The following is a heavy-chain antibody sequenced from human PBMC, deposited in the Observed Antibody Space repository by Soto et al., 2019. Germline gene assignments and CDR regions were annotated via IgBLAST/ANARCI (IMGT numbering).Heavy chain of an antibody. J-gene: IGHJ3*02. CDR2: IFPGDSDT. V-gene: IGHV5-51*01. CDR3: AAGYTTGPDAFDI. CDR1: GYNFANYW. Sequence: ESLKISCKGSGYNFANYWIGWVREMPGKGLEWMGMIFPGDSDTKNSPPLQGQITMSVDKSDSSAYLQWRSLKASDTAMYYCAAGYTTGPDAFDIWGQGTMVTVSS. D-gene: IGHD6-13*01.